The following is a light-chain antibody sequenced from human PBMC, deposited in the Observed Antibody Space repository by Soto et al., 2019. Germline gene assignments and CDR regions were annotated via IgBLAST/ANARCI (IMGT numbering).Light chain of an antibody. CDR2: GAS. CDR1: QSVSNNIY. CDR3: QQYGNSPQT. J-gene: IGKJ1*01. Sequence: IVFTPSTVILAISPGDPAPRSCRTRQSVSNNIYLAWYQQKPGQAPRLLISGASSRATGIPNRFSGSGSGTDFTLTISRLEPEDFAVYYCQQYGNSPQTFGQGTKVDI. V-gene: IGKV3-20*01.